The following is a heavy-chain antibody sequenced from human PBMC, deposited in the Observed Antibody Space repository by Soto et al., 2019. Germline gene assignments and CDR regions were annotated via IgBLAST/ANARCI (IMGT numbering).Heavy chain of an antibody. J-gene: IGHJ4*02. CDR1: GGSISSGGYS. Sequence: QLQLQESGSGLVKPSQTLSLTCAVSGGSISSGGYSWSWIRQPPGKGLEWIGYIYHSGSTYYNPPLKSRVTISVDRSNNQFSLKLSSVTAADTAVYYCARENNVLPGGYFDYWGQGTLVTVSS. D-gene: IGHD3-10*01. CDR3: ARENNVLPGGYFDY. CDR2: IYHSGST. V-gene: IGHV4-30-2*01.